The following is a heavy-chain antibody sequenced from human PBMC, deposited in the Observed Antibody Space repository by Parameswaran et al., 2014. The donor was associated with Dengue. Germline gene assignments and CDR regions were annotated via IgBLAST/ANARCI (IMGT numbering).Heavy chain of an antibody. CDR1: GFTFSSYG. J-gene: IGHJ3*02. Sequence: QASETLSLTCAASGFTFSSYGMHWVRQAPGKGLEWVAVIWYDGSNKYYADSVKGRFTISRDNSKNTLYLQMNSLRAEDTAVYYCAIDIVVVPATNDAFDIWGQGTMVTVSS. CDR3: AIDIVVVPATNDAFDI. D-gene: IGHD2-2*01. CDR2: IWYDGSNK. V-gene: IGHV3-33*01.